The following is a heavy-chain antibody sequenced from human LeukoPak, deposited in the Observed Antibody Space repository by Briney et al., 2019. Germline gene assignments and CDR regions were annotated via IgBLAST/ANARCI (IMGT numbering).Heavy chain of an antibody. CDR2: INAGNGNT. D-gene: IGHD2-15*01. V-gene: IGHV1-3*03. CDR1: GYTLTSYA. CDR3: ARGPVDCSGGSCYSVWFDP. J-gene: IGHJ5*02. Sequence: ASVKVSCKASGYTLTSYAMHWVRQAPGQRLEWMGWINAGNGNTKYSQEFQGRVTITRDTSASTAYMELSSLRSEDMAVYYCARGPVDCSGGSCYSVWFDPWGQGTLVTVSS.